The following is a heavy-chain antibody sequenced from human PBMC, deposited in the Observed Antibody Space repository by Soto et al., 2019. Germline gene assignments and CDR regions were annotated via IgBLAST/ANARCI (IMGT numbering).Heavy chain of an antibody. V-gene: IGHV1-69*01. CDR2: IIPFFHAA. CDR3: ARDLISNYHYYGMDV. CDR1: ADNFSSSA. J-gene: IGHJ6*02. Sequence: QVQLVQSGSEVKKPGSSVKVSCKASADNFSSSAFNWVRQAPGQGLEWMGGIIPFFHAANYAQRFQGRVTITADESTRTVYMELSSLRSEDTALYYFARDLISNYHYYGMDVWGQGTTGTVSS.